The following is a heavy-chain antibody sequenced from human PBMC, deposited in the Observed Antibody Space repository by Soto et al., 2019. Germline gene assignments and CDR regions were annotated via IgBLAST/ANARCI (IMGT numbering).Heavy chain of an antibody. CDR2: IYYSGST. Sequence: LSLTCTVSGGSISSYYWSWIRQPPGKGLEWIGYIYYSGSTNYNPSLKSRVTISVDTSKNQFSLKLSSVTAADTAVYYCARGGYDSSGYYNWFDPWGQGTLVTVSS. CDR1: GGSISSYY. CDR3: ARGGYDSSGYYNWFDP. J-gene: IGHJ5*02. V-gene: IGHV4-59*01. D-gene: IGHD3-22*01.